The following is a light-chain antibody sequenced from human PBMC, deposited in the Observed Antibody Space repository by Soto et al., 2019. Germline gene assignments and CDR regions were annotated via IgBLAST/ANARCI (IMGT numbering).Light chain of an antibody. V-gene: IGLV2-11*01. Sequence: QSALTQPRSVSGSPGQSVTISCTGTSSDVGGYNYVSWYQQHPGKAPKLMIYDVSKRPSGVPDRFSGSKSGNTASLTISGLQAEDEADYYCQSYDNSLSVYVFGTGTKLTVL. CDR3: QSYDNSLSVYV. J-gene: IGLJ1*01. CDR2: DVS. CDR1: SSDVGGYNY.